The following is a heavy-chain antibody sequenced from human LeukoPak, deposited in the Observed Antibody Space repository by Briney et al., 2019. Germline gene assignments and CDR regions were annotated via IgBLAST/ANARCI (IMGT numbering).Heavy chain of an antibody. CDR3: ARSPRQGAAAGALDY. CDR1: GFTFSSYD. Sequence: GGSLRLSCAASGFTFSSYDMHWVRQATGKGLEWFSAIGTAGDTYYPGSVKGRFTISRENAKNSLYLQMNSLRAGDTAVYYCARSPRQGAAAGALDYWGQGTLVTVSS. J-gene: IGHJ4*02. D-gene: IGHD6-13*01. V-gene: IGHV3-13*04. CDR2: IGTAGDT.